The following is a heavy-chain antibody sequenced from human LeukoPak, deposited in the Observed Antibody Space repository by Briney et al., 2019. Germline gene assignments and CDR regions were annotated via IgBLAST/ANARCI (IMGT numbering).Heavy chain of an antibody. J-gene: IGHJ3*02. V-gene: IGHV1-2*06. CDR1: GYTFTGYY. CDR3: ARLDIVVVPAATDAFGI. Sequence: GASVKVSCKASGYTFTGYYMHWVRQAPGQGLEWMGRINPNSGGTNYAQKFQGRVTMTRDTSISTAYMELSRLRSDDTAVYYCARLDIVVVPAATDAFGIWGQGTMVTVSS. D-gene: IGHD2-2*03. CDR2: INPNSGGT.